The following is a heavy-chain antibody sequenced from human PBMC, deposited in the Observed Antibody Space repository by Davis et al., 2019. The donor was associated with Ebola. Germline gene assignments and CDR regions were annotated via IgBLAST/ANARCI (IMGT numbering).Heavy chain of an antibody. CDR3: ARDLEGRDGRSWSYYYYYMDV. V-gene: IGHV1-2*02. D-gene: IGHD6-13*01. Sequence: ASVKVSCKASGYTFTGYYMHWVRQAPGQGLEWLGWINPNSGGTNYAQKFQGRVTMTRDTSISTAYMELSRLRSDDTAMYYCARDLEGRDGRSWSYYYYYMDVWGKGTTVTVSS. CDR1: GYTFTGYY. J-gene: IGHJ6*03. CDR2: INPNSGGT.